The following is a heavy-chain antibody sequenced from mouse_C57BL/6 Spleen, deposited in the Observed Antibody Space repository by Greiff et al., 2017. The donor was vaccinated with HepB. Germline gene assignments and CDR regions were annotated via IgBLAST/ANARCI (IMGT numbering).Heavy chain of an antibody. CDR3: ARSDGNFPLDY. Sequence: QVQLQQSGAELVKPGASVKLSCKASGYTFTSYWMQWVKQRPGQGLEWIGEIDPSDSYTNYNQKFKGKATLTVDTSSSTAYMQLSSLTSEDSAVYYRARSDGNFPLDYWGQGTTLTVSS. CDR2: IDPSDSYT. CDR1: GYTFTSYW. D-gene: IGHD2-1*01. J-gene: IGHJ2*01. V-gene: IGHV1-50*01.